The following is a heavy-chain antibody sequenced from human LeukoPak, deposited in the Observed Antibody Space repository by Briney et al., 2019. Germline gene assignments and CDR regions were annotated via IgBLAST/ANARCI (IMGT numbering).Heavy chain of an antibody. V-gene: IGHV1-2*02. J-gene: IGHJ4*02. Sequence: ASVKVSCKPSGYSFTGYYIYWVRQAPGQGLEWMGWINPNSGGTKFAQKFQARVTMTRDTSITTAYMELSSLRYDDTAVYYCARDGLGGWDYRGQGTLVTVSS. CDR3: ARDGLGGWDY. D-gene: IGHD6-6*01. CDR1: GYSFTGYY. CDR2: INPNSGGT.